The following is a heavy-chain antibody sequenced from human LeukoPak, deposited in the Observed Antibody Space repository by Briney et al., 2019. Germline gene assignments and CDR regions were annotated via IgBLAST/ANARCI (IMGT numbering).Heavy chain of an antibody. CDR2: ISDGGGAT. CDR1: GFTFSSYA. CDR3: AGAFSGWSPKF. J-gene: IGHJ4*02. V-gene: IGHV3-23*01. D-gene: IGHD6-19*01. Sequence: GGSLRLSCAASGFTFSSYAMTWVRQAPGKGLEWVLGISDGGGATYYADSVKGRFTLSRDNSKNTLYLQMNSLRADDTAVYYCAGAFSGWSPKFWGQGTLVTVSS.